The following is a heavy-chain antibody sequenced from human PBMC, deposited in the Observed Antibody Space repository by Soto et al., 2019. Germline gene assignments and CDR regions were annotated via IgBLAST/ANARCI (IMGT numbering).Heavy chain of an antibody. D-gene: IGHD3-3*01. CDR3: ARYFEYYDFWSGYYPCCFDY. CDR2: IKQDGSEK. V-gene: IGHV3-7*01. J-gene: IGHJ4*02. CDR1: GFTFSSYW. Sequence: GGSLRLSCAASGFTFSSYWMSWVRQAPGKGLEWVANIKQDGSEKYYVDSVKGRFTISRDNAKDSLYLQMNSLRAEDTAVYYCARYFEYYDFWSGYYPCCFDYWGQGTLVTVSS.